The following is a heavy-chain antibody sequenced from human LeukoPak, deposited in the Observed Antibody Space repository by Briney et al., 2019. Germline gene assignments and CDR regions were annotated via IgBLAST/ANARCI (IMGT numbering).Heavy chain of an antibody. Sequence: PGGSLRLSCAASGSTFSSHTMNWVRQAPGRGLEWISYISNTGSVIYYADSVKGRFTISRDNAKNSLYLQMNSLRAEDTAVYYCARGRDYGGNSKRFDYWGQGTLVTVSS. J-gene: IGHJ4*02. CDR2: ISNTGSVI. D-gene: IGHD4-23*01. V-gene: IGHV3-48*04. CDR1: GSTFSSHT. CDR3: ARGRDYGGNSKRFDY.